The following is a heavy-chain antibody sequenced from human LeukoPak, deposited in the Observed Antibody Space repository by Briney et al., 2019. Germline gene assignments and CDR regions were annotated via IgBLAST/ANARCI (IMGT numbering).Heavy chain of an antibody. V-gene: IGHV4-39*01. CDR2: IYYTGST. J-gene: IGHJ4*02. D-gene: IGHD5-24*01. CDR3: ARQGERRDGYNYLSYFDY. CDR1: GGFISSGTFY. Sequence: NPSETLSLTCTFSGGFISSGTFYWGWIRQPPGKGLEWIGSIYYTGSTFYNPSLKSRVTISINTSKNQFSLKLSSVTATDTAVYYCARQGERRDGYNYLSYFDYWGQGTLVIVSS.